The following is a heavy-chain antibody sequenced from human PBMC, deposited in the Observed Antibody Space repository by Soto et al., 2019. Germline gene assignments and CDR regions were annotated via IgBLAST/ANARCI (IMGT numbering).Heavy chain of an antibody. CDR1: GYTLTELS. J-gene: IGHJ4*02. CDR2: INAGNGNT. Sequence: ASVKVSCKVSGYTLTELSMHWVRQAPGKGLEWMGWINAGNGNTKYSQKFQGRVTITRDTSASTAYMELSSLRSEDTAVYYCARSIVVVTALDYWGQGTLVTVSS. CDR3: ARSIVVVTALDY. D-gene: IGHD2-21*02. V-gene: IGHV1-3*01.